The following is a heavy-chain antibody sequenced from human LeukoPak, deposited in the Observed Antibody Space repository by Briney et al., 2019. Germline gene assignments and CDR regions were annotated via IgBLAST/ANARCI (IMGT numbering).Heavy chain of an antibody. Sequence: SVKVSCKASGGTFSSYAFSWVRQAPGQGLEWMGGIIPIFGTANYAQKFQVRVTITADTSTSTAYMELSSLRSDDTAVYYCARGSRTGWYYFDYWGQGTLVTASS. J-gene: IGHJ4*02. V-gene: IGHV1-69*06. CDR2: IIPIFGTA. CDR3: ARGSRTGWYYFDY. CDR1: GGTFSSYA. D-gene: IGHD6-19*01.